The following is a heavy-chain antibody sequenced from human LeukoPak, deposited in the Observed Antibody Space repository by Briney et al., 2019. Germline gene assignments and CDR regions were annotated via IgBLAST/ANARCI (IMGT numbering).Heavy chain of an antibody. CDR1: GYTFTGYY. CDR2: INPNSGGT. CDR3: ARAYSSSWFYYYYMDV. V-gene: IGHV1-2*02. Sequence: ASVKVSCKASGYTFTGYYMHWVRQAPGQGLEWMGWINPNSGGTNYAQKFQGRVTMTRDTSISTAYMELSRLRSDDTAVYYCARAYSSSWFYYYYMDVWGKGTTVTASS. J-gene: IGHJ6*03. D-gene: IGHD6-13*01.